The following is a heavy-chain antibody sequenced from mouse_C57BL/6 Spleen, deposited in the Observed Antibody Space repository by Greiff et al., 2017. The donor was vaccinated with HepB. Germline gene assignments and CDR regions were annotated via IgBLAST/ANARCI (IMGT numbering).Heavy chain of an antibody. V-gene: IGHV1-80*01. D-gene: IGHD1-1*01. CDR3: ARMNYGSSYFDY. J-gene: IGHJ2*01. Sequence: QVQLQQSGAELVKPGASVKISCKASGYAFSSYWMNWVKQRPGKGLEWIGQIYPGDGDTNYNGKFKGKATLTADKSSRTAYMQLSSLTSEDSAVYCCARMNYGSSYFDYWGQGTTLTVSA. CDR2: IYPGDGDT. CDR1: GYAFSSYW.